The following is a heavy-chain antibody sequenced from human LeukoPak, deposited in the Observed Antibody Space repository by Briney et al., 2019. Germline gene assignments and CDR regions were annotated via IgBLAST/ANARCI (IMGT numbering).Heavy chain of an antibody. CDR1: GFTFSSYT. J-gene: IGHJ4*02. V-gene: IGHV3-48*02. D-gene: IGHD7-27*01. Sequence: PGGSLRLSCAAAGFTFSSYTMNWVRQAPGKGLEWISYISQTSGTISYADSVKGRFTISRDNAKNPLYLQMNSLRDEDTALYYCARDLNWGFDYWGQGTLVTVSS. CDR2: ISQTSGTI. CDR3: ARDLNWGFDY.